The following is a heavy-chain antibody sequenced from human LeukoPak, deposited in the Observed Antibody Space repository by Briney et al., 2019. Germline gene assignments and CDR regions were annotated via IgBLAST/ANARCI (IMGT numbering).Heavy chain of an antibody. CDR1: GHSFHNYW. CDR2: VHLGNSDI. CDR3: ATRRYSGSPNYFDP. J-gene: IGHJ5*02. Sequence: GESLKISCKASGHSFHNYWFGWVRQMPGKGLEWMGIVHLGNSDIQYSPSFQGQVTISVDTSITTAYLYWRSLKASDTAMYYCATRRYSGSPNYFDPWGQGTLVTVSS. V-gene: IGHV5-51*01. D-gene: IGHD1-26*01.